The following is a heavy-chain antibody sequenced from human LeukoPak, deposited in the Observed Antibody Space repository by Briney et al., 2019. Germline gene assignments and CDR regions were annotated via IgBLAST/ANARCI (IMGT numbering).Heavy chain of an antibody. CDR1: GGSFSGYY. D-gene: IGHD2-2*01. Sequence: PSETLSLTCAVYGGSFSGYYWSWIRQPPGKGLEWIGEINHSGSTNYNPSLKSRVTISVDTSKNQFSLKLSSVTAADTAVYYCARGPRYCSSTSYFRSFFYYYYGMDVWGKGTTVTVSS. J-gene: IGHJ6*04. CDR2: INHSGST. V-gene: IGHV4-34*01. CDR3: ARGPRYCSSTSYFRSFFYYYYGMDV.